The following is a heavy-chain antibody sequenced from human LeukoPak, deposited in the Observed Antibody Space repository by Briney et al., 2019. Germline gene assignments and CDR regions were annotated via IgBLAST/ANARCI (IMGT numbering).Heavy chain of an antibody. CDR1: GFTFSSYA. D-gene: IGHD2/OR15-2a*01. CDR2: ITGDGGAT. V-gene: IGHV3-23*01. J-gene: IGHJ6*02. Sequence: GGSLRLSCAASGFTFSSYAMSWVRQAPGKGLEWVSSITGDGGATFYAESVKGRFTISRDNSKYTLYLHLNSLRTEDTAVYYCATKVEYCTSTSCQKSFYGMDVWGQGTTVTVSS. CDR3: ATKVEYCTSTSCQKSFYGMDV.